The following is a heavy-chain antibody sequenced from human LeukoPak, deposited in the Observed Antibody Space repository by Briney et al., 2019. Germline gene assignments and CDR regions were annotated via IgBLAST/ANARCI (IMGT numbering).Heavy chain of an antibody. CDR3: AKGRDRDTFPDAFDI. CDR1: GFTFSSYG. CDR2: ISSSGGNT. V-gene: IGHV3-23*01. D-gene: IGHD2/OR15-2a*01. J-gene: IGHJ3*02. Sequence: GRSLRLSCAATGFTFSSYGMSWVRQAPGKGLEWVSAISSSGGNTYYADSVKGRFIISRDSSKNTLYLQMSSLRVEDTAVFHCAKGRDRDTFPDAFDIWGQGTMVTVSS.